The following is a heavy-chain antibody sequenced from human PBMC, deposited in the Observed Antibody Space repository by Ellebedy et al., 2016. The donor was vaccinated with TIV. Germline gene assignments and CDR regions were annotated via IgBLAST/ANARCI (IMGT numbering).Heavy chain of an antibody. CDR3: ARDGSYGDHLYPIHAFEI. Sequence: GGSLRLSCAASGFTFSSYWMSWVRQAPGKGLEWVANIKQDGSEKYYVDSVEGRFAISRDNAKNSLYLQMNSLRTEDTAVYYCARDGSYGDHLYPIHAFEIWGQGTMVTVSS. CDR2: IKQDGSEK. CDR1: GFTFSSYW. V-gene: IGHV3-7*01. D-gene: IGHD1-26*01. J-gene: IGHJ3*02.